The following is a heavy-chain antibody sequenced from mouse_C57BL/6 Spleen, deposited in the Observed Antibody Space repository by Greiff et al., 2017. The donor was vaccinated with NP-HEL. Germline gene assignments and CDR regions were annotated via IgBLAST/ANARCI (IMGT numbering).Heavy chain of an antibody. CDR3: ARRYYGSSYGWYFDV. V-gene: IGHV1-69*01. D-gene: IGHD1-1*01. J-gene: IGHJ1*03. CDR1: GYTFTSYW. Sequence: QVQLQQPGAELVMPGASVKLSCKASGYTFTSYWMHWVKQRPGQGLEWIGEIDPSDSYTNYNQKFKGKSTLTVDKSSSTAYMQLSSLTSEDSAVYYCARRYYGSSYGWYFDVWGTGTTVTVSS. CDR2: IDPSDSYT.